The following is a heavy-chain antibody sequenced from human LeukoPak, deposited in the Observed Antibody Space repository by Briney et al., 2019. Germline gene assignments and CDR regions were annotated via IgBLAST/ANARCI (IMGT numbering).Heavy chain of an antibody. D-gene: IGHD2-15*01. Sequence: GGSLRLSCAASGFAFSSYAMYWVRQTPGKGLEWVSGISGSGDRTYYADSVKGRFTISRDSSKNTLYLQMNSLRAEDTALYYCAKDGVVAATGSWWGQGTLVTVSS. J-gene: IGHJ4*02. V-gene: IGHV3-23*01. CDR3: AKDGVVAATGSW. CDR2: ISGSGDRT. CDR1: GFAFSSYA.